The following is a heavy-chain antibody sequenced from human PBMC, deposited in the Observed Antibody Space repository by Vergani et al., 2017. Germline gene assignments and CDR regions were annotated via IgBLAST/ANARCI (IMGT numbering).Heavy chain of an antibody. Sequence: QVQLQESGPGLVKPSETLSLTCTVSGGSISAYYWSWIRQPPGKGLEWIGYIYYSGSTNYNPSLQSRGTISVDTAKNQCSRNLSSVTAADTAVYYCARARGYGYNSDFDYWGQGTLVTVSS. CDR1: GGSISAYY. V-gene: IGHV4-59*01. CDR2: IYYSGST. J-gene: IGHJ4*02. CDR3: ARARGYGYNSDFDY. D-gene: IGHD5-24*01.